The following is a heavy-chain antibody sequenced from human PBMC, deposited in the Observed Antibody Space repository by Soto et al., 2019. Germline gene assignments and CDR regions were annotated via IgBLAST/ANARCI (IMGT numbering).Heavy chain of an antibody. D-gene: IGHD6-6*01. CDR1: GGSISSGGSF. Sequence: QLQLQESGSGLVKPSQTLSLTCAVSGGSISSGGSFWSWIRQPPGKGLEWIGYIYHSGSTYYNPSLKXRXTXSXYRSKNQFSLKLSSVTAADTAVYYCAGGIAARPLGYWGQGTLVTVSS. V-gene: IGHV4-30-2*01. J-gene: IGHJ4*02. CDR2: IYHSGST. CDR3: AGGIAARPLGY.